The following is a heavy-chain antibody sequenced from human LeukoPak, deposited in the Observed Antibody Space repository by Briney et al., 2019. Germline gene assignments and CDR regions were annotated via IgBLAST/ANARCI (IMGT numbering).Heavy chain of an antibody. J-gene: IGHJ4*02. CDR3: AKENPQLLWFGELSEGGDY. V-gene: IGHV3-74*01. CDR2: INSDGSWT. CDR1: GNYW. Sequence: PGGSLRLSCAASGNYWMHWVRQAPGKGLVWVSHINSDGSWTSYADSVKGRFTISKDNAKNTVYLQMNSLRAEDTAVYYCAKENPQLLWFGELSEGGDYWGQGTLVTVSS. D-gene: IGHD3-10*01.